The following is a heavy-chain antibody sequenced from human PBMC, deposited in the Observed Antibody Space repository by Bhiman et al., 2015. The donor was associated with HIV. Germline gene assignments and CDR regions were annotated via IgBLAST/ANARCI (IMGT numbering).Heavy chain of an antibody. J-gene: IGHJ4*02. CDR3: ASGHAIAAAGRD. Sequence: VQLVESGGGLVKPGGSLRLSCAASGFTFSTYNMNWVRQAPGKGLEWVSSISRSSSYIYYADSIKGRFTISRDNAKNSLYLQMNSLRAEDTAVYYCASGHAIAAAGRDWGQGTLVTVSS. D-gene: IGHD6-13*01. CDR2: ISRSSSYI. CDR1: GFTFSTYN. V-gene: IGHV3-21*01.